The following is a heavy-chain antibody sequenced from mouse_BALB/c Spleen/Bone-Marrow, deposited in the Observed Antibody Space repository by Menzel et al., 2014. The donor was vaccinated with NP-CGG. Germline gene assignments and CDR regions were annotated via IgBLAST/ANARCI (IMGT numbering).Heavy chain of an antibody. CDR1: GYTFTSYW. Sequence: QVQLQQSGAELVKPGASVKLSCKASGYTFTSYWMHWVKQRPGQGLEWIGEINPSNGRTNYNEKFKSKATLTVDKSSSTAYMQLSSLTSEDSAVYYCAREDILYAMDYWGQGTSDTVSS. CDR2: INPSNGRT. J-gene: IGHJ4*01. CDR3: AREDILYAMDY. V-gene: IGHV1S81*02.